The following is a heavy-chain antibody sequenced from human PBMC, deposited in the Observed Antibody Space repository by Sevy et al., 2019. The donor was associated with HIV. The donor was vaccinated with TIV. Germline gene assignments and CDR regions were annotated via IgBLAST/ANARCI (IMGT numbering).Heavy chain of an antibody. J-gene: IGHJ4*02. CDR3: ASRYSGYDESFDY. V-gene: IGHV3-7*01. D-gene: IGHD5-12*01. Sequence: GGSLRLSCAASGFTFSSYWMSWVRQAPGKGLEWVANINQDGSEKYYVDSVKGPFTISRDNAKNSLYLQMNSLRAEDTAVYDCASRYSGYDESFDYWGQGTLVTVSS. CDR1: GFTFSSYW. CDR2: INQDGSEK.